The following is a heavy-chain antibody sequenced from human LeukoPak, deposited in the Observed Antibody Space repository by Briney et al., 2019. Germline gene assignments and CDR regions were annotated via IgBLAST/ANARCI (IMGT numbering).Heavy chain of an antibody. D-gene: IGHD3-22*01. Sequence: PSETLSLTCSVFGGSISSSSYYWGWIRQPPGKGLEWIGSIYYSGSTYYNPSLKSRVTISVDTSKNQFSLKLSSVTAADTAVYYCARLTYYYDSSGYSPPFDYWGQGTLVTVSS. J-gene: IGHJ4*02. CDR3: ARLTYYYDSSGYSPPFDY. CDR1: GGSISSSSYY. CDR2: IYYSGST. V-gene: IGHV4-39*01.